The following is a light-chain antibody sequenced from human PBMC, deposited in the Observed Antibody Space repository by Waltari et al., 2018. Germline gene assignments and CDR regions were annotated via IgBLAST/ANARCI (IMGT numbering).Light chain of an antibody. V-gene: IGKV4-1*01. J-gene: IGKJ3*01. CDR2: WAS. Sequence: DIVMTQSPDSLAVSLGERATINCKYSQSILYSSNNENYLAWYQQKPGQPPKLLIYWASTRESGVPDRFSGSVSGTDFALTITSLQAEDVAVYYCQQYYSTPPFTFGPGTKVDIK. CDR3: QQYYSTPPFT. CDR1: QSILYSSNNENY.